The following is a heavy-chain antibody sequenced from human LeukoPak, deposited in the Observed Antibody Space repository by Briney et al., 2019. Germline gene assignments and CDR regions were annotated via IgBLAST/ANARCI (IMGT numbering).Heavy chain of an antibody. Sequence: SETLSLTCTVSGGSISSSSHYWSWIRQPPGKGLEWIGYINYSGSTDYNPSLKSRVTISVDTSKNQFSLKLSSVTAADTAFYYCARQEGGTTYDYWGQGTLVTVSS. J-gene: IGHJ4*02. CDR3: ARQEGGTTYDY. V-gene: IGHV4-61*05. CDR2: INYSGST. D-gene: IGHD1-7*01. CDR1: GGSISSSSHY.